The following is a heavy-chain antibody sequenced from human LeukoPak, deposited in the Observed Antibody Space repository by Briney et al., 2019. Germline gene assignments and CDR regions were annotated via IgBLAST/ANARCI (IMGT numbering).Heavy chain of an antibody. CDR2: IYSGGHT. V-gene: IGHV3-53*01. D-gene: IGHD1-1*01. CDR1: EFSVSTNY. CDR3: ARDDNWDDGRGLDY. Sequence: GGSLRLSCAASEFSVSTNYLTWVRQAPGKGLEWVSIIYSGGHTYYADSVKGRFIISRDSFENTLYLEMNSLRAEDTAVYYCARDDNWDDGRGLDYWGQGTLVTVSS. J-gene: IGHJ4*02.